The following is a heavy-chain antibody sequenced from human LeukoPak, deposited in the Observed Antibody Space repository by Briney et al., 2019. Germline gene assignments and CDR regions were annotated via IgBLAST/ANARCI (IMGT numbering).Heavy chain of an antibody. CDR3: ANGSRGCFATLDY. CDR1: GYSVSCYG. Sequence: GASVKASCKASGYSVSCYGINWLHQAPGQGLEWMGWISAYNGDTDYAQNLQGRVTMTTDTSTSTAYMELRSLRSDDTAVYYCANGSRGCFATLDYWGQGTLVTVAS. J-gene: IGHJ4*02. D-gene: IGHD3-22*01. CDR2: ISAYNGDT. V-gene: IGHV1-18*01.